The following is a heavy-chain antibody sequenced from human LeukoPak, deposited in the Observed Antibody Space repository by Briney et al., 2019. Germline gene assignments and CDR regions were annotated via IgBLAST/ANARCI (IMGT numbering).Heavy chain of an antibody. CDR1: GYTLTELS. J-gene: IGHJ6*03. CDR2: FDPEDGET. Sequence: ASVKVSCKVSGYTLTELSMHWVRQAPGKGLEWMGRFDPEDGETLYAQKFQGRVTMTADTSTDTAYMELSSLRSEDTAVYYCATGDINTLPDRYYFYMDVWGKGTTVTVSS. V-gene: IGHV1-24*01. D-gene: IGHD2-15*01. CDR3: ATGDINTLPDRYYFYMDV.